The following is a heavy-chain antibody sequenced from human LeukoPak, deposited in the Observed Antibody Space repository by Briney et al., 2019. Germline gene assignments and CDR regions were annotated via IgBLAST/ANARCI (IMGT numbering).Heavy chain of an antibody. CDR3: ARFKDGYIDNCFDP. D-gene: IGHD5-18*01. V-gene: IGHV3-23*01. J-gene: IGHJ5*02. CDR1: GFTFTFNA. CDR2: IGSFGNNK. Sequence: GGSLRPSCAASGFTFTFNAMAWVRQAPGKGLEWVAGIGSFGNNKYYADSVRGRFTISRDNSKNTLFLQMNSLRAEDTAVYYCARFKDGYIDNCFDPWGQGTLVTVSS.